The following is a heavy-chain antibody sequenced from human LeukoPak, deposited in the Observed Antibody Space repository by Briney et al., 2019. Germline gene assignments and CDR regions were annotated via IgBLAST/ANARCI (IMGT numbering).Heavy chain of an antibody. D-gene: IGHD2-21*01. V-gene: IGHV3-23*01. J-gene: IGHJ4*02. CDR1: GFTFRSHA. Sequence: GGSLRLSCVGSGFTFRSHAMSWVRQAPEKGLEFVSGIYEDGGTTYYADSVKGRFSISRDNSRNTLYLQMDSLRGEDTAVYYCAKDFRIGYSAHFDYWGQGALVTVSS. CDR2: IYEDGGTT. CDR3: AKDFRIGYSAHFDY.